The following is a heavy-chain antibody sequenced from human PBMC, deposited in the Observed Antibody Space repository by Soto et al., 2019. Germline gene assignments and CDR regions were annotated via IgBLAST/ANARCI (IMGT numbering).Heavy chain of an antibody. Sequence: EVQLVESGGGLVKPGGSLRLSCAASGFTFSSYSMNWVRQAPGKGLEWVSSISSSSSCIYYADSVKGRFTISRDNAKNSLYLQMNSLRAEDTAVYYCARDTAAADHYYYYGMDVWGQGTTVTVSS. D-gene: IGHD6-13*01. CDR1: GFTFSSYS. J-gene: IGHJ6*02. CDR3: ARDTAAADHYYYYGMDV. CDR2: ISSSSSCI. V-gene: IGHV3-21*01.